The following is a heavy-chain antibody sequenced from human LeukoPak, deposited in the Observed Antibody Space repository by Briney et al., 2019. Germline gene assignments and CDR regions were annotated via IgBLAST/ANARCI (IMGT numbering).Heavy chain of an antibody. CDR2: ISGSGSTF. J-gene: IGHJ4*02. D-gene: IGHD6-6*01. V-gene: IGHV3-48*03. Sequence: SGGSLRLSCVASGFTFTTYEMNWVRQAPGKGLEWISYISGSGSTFYYAYSVRGRFTISRDNAKNSLYLQMNSLKAEDTAVYYCARDLGYSSSPLDYWGQGALVTVSS. CDR3: ARDLGYSSSPLDY. CDR1: GFTFTTYE.